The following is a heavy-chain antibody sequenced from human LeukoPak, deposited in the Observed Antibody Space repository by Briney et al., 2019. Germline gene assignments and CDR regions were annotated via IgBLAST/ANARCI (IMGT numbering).Heavy chain of an antibody. D-gene: IGHD2-15*01. CDR3: VRSKSGAYGWFDP. V-gene: IGHV4-59*01. Sequence: PSETLSLTCTVSGGSITSYYWSWIRQPPGTGLEWIGYIYYSGTTNYNPSLKSRVTISVDTSKNQFSLKVNSVTAAGTAVYYCVRSKSGAYGWFDPWGQGTLVTVSS. CDR1: GGSITSYY. CDR2: IYYSGTT. J-gene: IGHJ5*02.